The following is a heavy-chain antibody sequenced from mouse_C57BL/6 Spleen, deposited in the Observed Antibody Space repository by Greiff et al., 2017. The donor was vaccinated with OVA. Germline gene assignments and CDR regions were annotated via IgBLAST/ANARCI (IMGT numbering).Heavy chain of an antibody. J-gene: IGHJ3*01. V-gene: IGHV1-15*01. CDR2: IDPETGGT. Sequence: VQLHQSGAELVRPGASVTLSCKASGYTFTDYEMHWVKQTPVHGLEWIGAIDPETGGTAYNQKFKGKAILTADKSSSTAYMELRSLTSEDSAVYYCTRYRNYPFAYWGQGTLVTVSA. CDR1: GYTFTDYE. D-gene: IGHD2-1*01. CDR3: TRYRNYPFAY.